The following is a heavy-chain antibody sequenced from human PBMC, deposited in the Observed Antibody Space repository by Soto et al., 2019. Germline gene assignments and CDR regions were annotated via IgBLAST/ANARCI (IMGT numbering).Heavy chain of an antibody. CDR1: GYTFTSYG. CDR2: ISAYNGNT. V-gene: IGHV1-18*04. Sequence: ASVKVSCKVSGYTFTSYGISWVRQAPGQGLEWMGWISAYNGNTNYAQKLQGSVTMTTDTSTSTAYMALRSLRSDDTAVYYCARVIGTMVRGVKNWFDPWGQGTRVTVSS. J-gene: IGHJ5*02. CDR3: ARVIGTMVRGVKNWFDP. D-gene: IGHD3-10*01.